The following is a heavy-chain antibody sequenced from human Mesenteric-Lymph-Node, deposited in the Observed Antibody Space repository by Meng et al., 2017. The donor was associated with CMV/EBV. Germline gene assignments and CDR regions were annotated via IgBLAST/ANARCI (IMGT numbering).Heavy chain of an antibody. D-gene: IGHD3-3*01. V-gene: IGHV4-38-2*02. Sequence: SETLSLTCTVSGYPISSITSGYYWGWIRQPPGKGLEWIGSIYHSGSTYYNPSRKSRVTISVDTSKKYFPLKLRSVTAADTAVYYCATSNMYLRFLYWGQGTLVTVSS. J-gene: IGHJ4*02. CDR3: ATSNMYLRFLY. CDR2: IYHSGST. CDR1: GYPISSITSGYY.